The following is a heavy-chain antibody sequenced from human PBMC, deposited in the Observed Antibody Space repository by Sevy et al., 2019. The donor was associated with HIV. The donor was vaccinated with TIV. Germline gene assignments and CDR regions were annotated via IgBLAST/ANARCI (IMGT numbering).Heavy chain of an antibody. CDR2: ISYDGRNK. CDR1: KFTFSNFA. Sequence: GGSLRLSCTASKFTFSNFAMNWVRQAPGKALERVALISYDGRNKYYSDSVRDRFVVSRDNSKNTLYLQMNSLRPEDTAIYYCAREWQLWFVYYFDSWGQGTRVTVSS. V-gene: IGHV3-30*09. J-gene: IGHJ4*02. D-gene: IGHD3-10*01. CDR3: AREWQLWFVYYFDS.